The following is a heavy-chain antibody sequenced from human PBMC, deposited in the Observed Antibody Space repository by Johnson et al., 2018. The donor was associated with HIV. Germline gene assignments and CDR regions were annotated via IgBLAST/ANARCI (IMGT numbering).Heavy chain of an antibody. Sequence: VQLVESGGGVVQPGRSLRLSCAASGFTFSSYAMHWVRQAPGKGLEWVGVISYDGSNKYYADSVKGRFTISRDNSKNTLYLQMNSLRVEDTAVYYCASEVRGVLDSWGQGTMVTVSS. V-gene: IGHV3-30*14. CDR1: GFTFSSYA. CDR2: ISYDGSNK. D-gene: IGHD3-10*01. CDR3: ASEVRGVLDS. J-gene: IGHJ3*02.